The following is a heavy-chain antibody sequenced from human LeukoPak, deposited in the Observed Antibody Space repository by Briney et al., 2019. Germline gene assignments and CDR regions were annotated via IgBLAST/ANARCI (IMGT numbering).Heavy chain of an antibody. Sequence: GGSLRLSCASSGFTFSGSAMHWVRQASGKGLEWVGRIRSKANSYATAYAASVKGRFTISRDDSKNTAYLQMNSLKTEDTAVYYCTRHLGDGYNSPFDYWGQGTLVTVSS. V-gene: IGHV3-73*01. D-gene: IGHD5-24*01. J-gene: IGHJ4*02. CDR3: TRHLGDGYNSPFDY. CDR1: GFTFSGSA. CDR2: IRSKANSYAT.